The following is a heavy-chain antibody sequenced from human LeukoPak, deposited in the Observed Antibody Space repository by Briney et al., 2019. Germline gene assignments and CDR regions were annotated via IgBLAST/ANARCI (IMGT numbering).Heavy chain of an antibody. J-gene: IGHJ4*02. Sequence: PSETLSLTCTVSGGSISSYYWSWIRQPPGKGLEWIGSIYYSGSTYYNPSLKSRVTISVDTSKNQFSLKLSSVTAADTAVYYCARTDRDDFWSGYHYYFDYWGQGTLVTVSS. D-gene: IGHD3-3*01. V-gene: IGHV4-59*05. CDR2: IYYSGST. CDR1: GGSISSYY. CDR3: ARTDRDDFWSGYHYYFDY.